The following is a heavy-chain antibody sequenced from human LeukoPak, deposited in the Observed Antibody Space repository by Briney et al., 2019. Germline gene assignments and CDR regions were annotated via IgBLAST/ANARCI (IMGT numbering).Heavy chain of an antibody. V-gene: IGHV3-7*03. J-gene: IGHJ6*02. Sequence: GSLRLSCEASGFTFSNAWMTWVRQVPGRGPEWVANVNRDGSETYYLDSVKGRFTISKDNAKNSLYLQMNSLRAEDTALYHCARNNGMDVWGQGTTVIVSS. CDR3: ARNNGMDV. CDR2: VNRDGSET. CDR1: GFTFSNAW.